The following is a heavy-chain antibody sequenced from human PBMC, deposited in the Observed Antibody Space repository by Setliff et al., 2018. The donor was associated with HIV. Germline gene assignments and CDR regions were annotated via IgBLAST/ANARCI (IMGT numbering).Heavy chain of an antibody. V-gene: IGHV1-46*03. Sequence: ASVKVSCKTSGYTFTSYTTHWVRQAPGQGLEWMGLINPSDGSTSYAPKCQDRVTMTRDTSTTTVYMELSSLRTDDTAVYYCARAQFNTSPWVNSWGQGTLVTVSS. D-gene: IGHD2-2*02. CDR2: INPSDGST. CDR3: ARAQFNTSPWVNS. J-gene: IGHJ5*02. CDR1: GYTFTSYT.